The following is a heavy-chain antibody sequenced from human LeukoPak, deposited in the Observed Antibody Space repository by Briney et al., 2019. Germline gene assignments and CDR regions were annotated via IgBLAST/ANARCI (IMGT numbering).Heavy chain of an antibody. Sequence: ASVKVSCKASGYTFTGYYMHWVRQAPGQGLEWMGWINPNSGGTNYAQKFQGRVTMTRDTSISTAYMELSRLRSGDTAVYYCARVTILHNWFDPWGQGTLVTVSS. CDR1: GYTFTGYY. CDR2: INPNSGGT. J-gene: IGHJ5*02. CDR3: ARVTILHNWFDP. V-gene: IGHV1-2*02. D-gene: IGHD3-3*01.